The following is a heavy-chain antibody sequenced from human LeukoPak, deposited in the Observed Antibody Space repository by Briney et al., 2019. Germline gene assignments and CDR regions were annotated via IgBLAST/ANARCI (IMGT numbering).Heavy chain of an antibody. CDR2: IYYSGST. CDR1: GGSISSSNW. Sequence: PSETLSLTCAVSGGSISSSNWWSWVRQPPGKGLEWIGSIYYSGSTYYNPSLKSRVTISVDTSKNQFSLKLSSVTAADTAVYYCAGPVEVGAEYFQHWGQGTLVTVSS. D-gene: IGHD2-15*01. J-gene: IGHJ1*01. CDR3: AGPVEVGAEYFQH. V-gene: IGHV4-39*01.